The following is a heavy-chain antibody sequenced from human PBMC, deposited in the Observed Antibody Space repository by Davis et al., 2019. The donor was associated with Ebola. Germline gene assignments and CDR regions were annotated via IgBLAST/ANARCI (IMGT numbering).Heavy chain of an antibody. CDR3: ARARGSGAWFDP. Sequence: MPSETLSLTCAVYGGSFSDYYWSWIRQPPGKGLEWIGEIYHSGSTNYNPSLKSRVTISVDTSKNQFSLKLSSVTAADTAVYYCARARGSGAWFDPWGQGTLVTVSS. CDR1: GGSFSDYY. D-gene: IGHD3-10*01. J-gene: IGHJ5*02. CDR2: IYHSGST. V-gene: IGHV4-34*01.